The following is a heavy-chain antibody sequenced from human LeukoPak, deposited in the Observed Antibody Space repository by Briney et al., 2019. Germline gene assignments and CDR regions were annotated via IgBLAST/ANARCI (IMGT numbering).Heavy chain of an antibody. Sequence: PGGSLRLSCATTGISFYNFGMHWVRQAPGKGLEWVAYIRYDGSNINYVESVKGRFTISRDNSKNTLYLQMNSLRAEDTAVYYCAGTKNIAAAGRLDYWGQGTLVTVSS. J-gene: IGHJ4*02. D-gene: IGHD6-13*01. CDR2: IRYDGSNI. CDR1: GISFYNFG. CDR3: AGTKNIAAAGRLDY. V-gene: IGHV3-30*02.